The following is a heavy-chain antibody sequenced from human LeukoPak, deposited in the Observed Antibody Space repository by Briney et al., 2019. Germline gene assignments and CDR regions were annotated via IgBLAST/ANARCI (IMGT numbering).Heavy chain of an antibody. Sequence: GESLRLSCAASGFTFSSYAMSWVRQAPGMGLEWVSAISGSGGTIYYADSVKGRFTISRDNAKNSLYLQMNSLRDEDTAVYYCAREYSSSSGSVSDYWGQGTLVTVSS. J-gene: IGHJ4*02. D-gene: IGHD6-6*01. CDR3: AREYSSSSGSVSDY. CDR2: ISGSGGTI. CDR1: GFTFSSYA. V-gene: IGHV3-23*01.